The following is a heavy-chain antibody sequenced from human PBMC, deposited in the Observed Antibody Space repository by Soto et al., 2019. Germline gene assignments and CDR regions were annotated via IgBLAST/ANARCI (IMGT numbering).Heavy chain of an antibody. V-gene: IGHV4-4*02. J-gene: IGHJ4*02. Sequence: QVQLKESGPGLVNPSGTLSLTCAVSGGSINTNNWWSWVRQPPGKGLEWIGEIFHRGSTNYNPSFKSRVTISLDKSNNHFSLKLISVTAADTAVYYCVRRALRAPATFDYWGQGTPVPVSS. CDR3: VRRALRAPATFDY. CDR1: GGSINTNNW. D-gene: IGHD1-26*01. CDR2: IFHRGST.